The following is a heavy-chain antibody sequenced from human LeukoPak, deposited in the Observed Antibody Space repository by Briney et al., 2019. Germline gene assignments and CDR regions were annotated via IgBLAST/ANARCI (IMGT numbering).Heavy chain of an antibody. J-gene: IGHJ4*02. CDR3: ARDPRKNKKIAVAAPFDY. CDR2: IWYDGSNK. D-gene: IGHD6-19*01. V-gene: IGHV3-33*01. Sequence: GGSLRLSCVASGFTFSSYGMHWVRQAPGKGLEWVAVIWYDGSNKYYADSVKGRFTISRDNSKNTLYLQMNSLRAEDTAVYYCARDPRKNKKIAVAAPFDYWSQGTLVTVSS. CDR1: GFTFSSYG.